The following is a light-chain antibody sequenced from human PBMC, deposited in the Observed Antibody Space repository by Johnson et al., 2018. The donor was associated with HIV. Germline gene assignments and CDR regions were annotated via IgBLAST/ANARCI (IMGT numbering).Light chain of an antibody. V-gene: IGLV1-51*02. CDR2: ENN. Sequence: QSVLTQPPSVSAAPVQKVTISCSGSNSNIGNNYVSWYQQVPGTAPKLLIYENNKRPSGIPDRFSGSKSGTSATLAITGLQTGDEADYYCGTWDSSLSTYVFGTGTKVTVL. CDR3: GTWDSSLSTYV. J-gene: IGLJ1*01. CDR1: NSNIGNNY.